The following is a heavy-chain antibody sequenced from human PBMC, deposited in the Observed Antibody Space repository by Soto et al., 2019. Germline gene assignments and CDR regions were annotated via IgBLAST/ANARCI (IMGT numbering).Heavy chain of an antibody. J-gene: IGHJ4*02. Sequence: GGSLRLSCAASGFTFSSYAMSWVRQAPGKGLEWVSAISGSGGSTYYADSVKGRFTISRDNSKNTLYLQMNSLRADDTAVYYCAKARAQYYDFWSGYPVDYWGQGT. V-gene: IGHV3-23*01. CDR2: ISGSGGST. CDR1: GFTFSSYA. CDR3: AKARAQYYDFWSGYPVDY. D-gene: IGHD3-3*01.